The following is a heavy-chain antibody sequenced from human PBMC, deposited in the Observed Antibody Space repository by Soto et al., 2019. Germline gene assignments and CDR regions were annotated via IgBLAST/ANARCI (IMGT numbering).Heavy chain of an antibody. D-gene: IGHD3-22*01. CDR3: AKGPLGPMIVVVIIAEYFQH. Sequence: GVLRLSCAASGFTFSSYAMSWVRQAPGKGLEWVSAISGSGGSTYYADSVKGRFTISRDNSKNTLYLQMNSLRAEDTAVYYCAKGPLGPMIVVVIIAEYFQHWGQGTLVTVSS. CDR1: GFTFSSYA. CDR2: ISGSGGST. J-gene: IGHJ1*01. V-gene: IGHV3-23*01.